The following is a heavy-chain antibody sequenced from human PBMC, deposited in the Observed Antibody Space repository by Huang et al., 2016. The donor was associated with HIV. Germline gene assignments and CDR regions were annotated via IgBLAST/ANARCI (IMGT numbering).Heavy chain of an antibody. V-gene: IGHV3-49*03. CDR1: GFTFGDYA. J-gene: IGHJ4*02. CDR3: TRWGGLLWPYFDY. D-gene: IGHD3-10*01. CDR2: IRSNSYGGTT. Sequence: EVQLVESGGGLVQPGRSLRLSCTASGFTFGDYAMSWFRQAPGKGLEWVGFIRSNSYGGTTECAASVKGRFIISRDDSKSIAYLQMSSLKTEDTAVYFCTRWGGLLWPYFDYWGQGTLVTVSS.